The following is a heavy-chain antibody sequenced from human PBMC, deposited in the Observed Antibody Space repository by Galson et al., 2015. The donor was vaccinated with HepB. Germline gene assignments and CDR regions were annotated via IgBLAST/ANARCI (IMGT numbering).Heavy chain of an antibody. CDR2: IKQDGSEK. J-gene: IGHJ2*01. V-gene: IGHV3-7*01. Sequence: SLRLSCAASGFTFSSYWMSWVRQAPGKELEWVANIKQDGSEKYYVDSVKGRFAISRDNDKKLLYVQMNSLRAEDTAVYYCARDYDPAARPLLYFDLWGRGTLVTVSS. D-gene: IGHD3-3*01. CDR1: GFTFSSYW. CDR3: ARDYDPAARPLLYFDL.